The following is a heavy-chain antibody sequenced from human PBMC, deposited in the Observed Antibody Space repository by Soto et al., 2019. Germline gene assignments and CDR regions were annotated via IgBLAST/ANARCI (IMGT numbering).Heavy chain of an antibody. V-gene: IGHV1-18*01. CDR3: VKPGGIVVVPAAHPDYYYYGMDV. Sequence: QVQLVQSGAEVKKPGASVKVSCKASDYTFTSYGISWVRQAPGQGLEWMGWISAYNGNTNYAQKLQGRVTMTTDTSTSTAYMELRSLRSDDTAVYYCVKPGGIVVVPAAHPDYYYYGMDVWGQGTTVTVSS. J-gene: IGHJ6*02. D-gene: IGHD2-2*01. CDR1: DYTFTSYG. CDR2: ISAYNGNT.